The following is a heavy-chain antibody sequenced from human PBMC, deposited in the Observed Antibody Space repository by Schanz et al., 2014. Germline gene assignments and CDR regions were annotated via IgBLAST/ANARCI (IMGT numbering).Heavy chain of an antibody. Sequence: QVQLVQSGAEVKKPGASVKVSCKASGYTFTSYYMHWVRQAPGQGLEWMGIINPSGGSTSYAQKFQGRVTMTRDTSTSTVYMYLSSLRSEDTAVYYCARVPDTALVYYHYRMDVWGQGTTVTVSS. D-gene: IGHD5-18*01. CDR2: INPSGGST. CDR3: ARVPDTALVYYHYRMDV. CDR1: GYTFTSYY. J-gene: IGHJ6*02. V-gene: IGHV1-46*01.